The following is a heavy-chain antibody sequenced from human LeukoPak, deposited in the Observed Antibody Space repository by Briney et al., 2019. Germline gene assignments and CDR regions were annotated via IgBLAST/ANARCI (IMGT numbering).Heavy chain of an antibody. CDR2: IYYSGST. D-gene: IGHD6-13*01. CDR3: ARESIAAAGIDY. V-gene: IGHV4-59*01. CDR1: GGSISSYY. Sequence: SETLSLTCTVSGGSISSYYWSWIRQPPGKGLEWIGYIYYSGSTNCNPSLKSRVTISVDTSKNQFSLKLSSVTAADTAVYYCARESIAAAGIDYWGQGTLVTVSS. J-gene: IGHJ4*02.